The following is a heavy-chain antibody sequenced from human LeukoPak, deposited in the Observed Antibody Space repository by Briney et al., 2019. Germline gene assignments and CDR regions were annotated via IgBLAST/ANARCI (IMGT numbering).Heavy chain of an antibody. CDR2: INHSGST. CDR3: ARAYYYDTSDKNG. CDR1: GGSITNTNW. Sequence: SETLSLTCAVSGGSITNTNWWSWVRQPPGKGLEWIGEINHSGSTNYNPSLKSRVTISVDKSKNQFSLKLSSVTAADTAVYYCARAYYYDTSDKNGWGQGTLVTVSS. V-gene: IGHV4-4*02. D-gene: IGHD3-22*01. J-gene: IGHJ4*02.